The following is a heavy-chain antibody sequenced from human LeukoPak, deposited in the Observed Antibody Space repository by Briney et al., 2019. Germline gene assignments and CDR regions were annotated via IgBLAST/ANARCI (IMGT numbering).Heavy chain of an antibody. CDR1: GGSFSGYY. J-gene: IGHJ6*02. CDR2: INHSGST. CDR3: ARGRGRYYGMDV. Sequence: SETLSLTCAVYGGSFSGYYWSWIRQPPGKGLEWIGEINHSGSTNYNPSLKSRVTISVDTSKNQFSLKLSSVTAADTAVYYCARGRGRYYGMDVWGQGTTVIVSS. V-gene: IGHV4-34*01.